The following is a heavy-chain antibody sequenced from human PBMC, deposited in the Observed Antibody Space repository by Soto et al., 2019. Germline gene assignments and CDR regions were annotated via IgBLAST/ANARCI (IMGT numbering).Heavy chain of an antibody. CDR3: AKDLTMVRGVIYNGMDV. J-gene: IGHJ6*02. Sequence: PGGSLRLSCAVSGFTFSSYAMSWVRQAPGKGLEWVSCISGSGGSTDYADSVKGRFTISRDNSKNTLYLQMNSLRAEDTAVYHCAKDLTMVRGVIYNGMDVWGQGTTVTVSS. CDR2: ISGSGGST. D-gene: IGHD3-10*01. V-gene: IGHV3-23*01. CDR1: GFTFSSYA.